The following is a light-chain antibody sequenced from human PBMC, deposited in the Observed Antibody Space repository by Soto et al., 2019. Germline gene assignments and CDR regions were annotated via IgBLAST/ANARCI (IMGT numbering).Light chain of an antibody. CDR3: SSHAVSNNYV. J-gene: IGLJ1*01. Sequence: QSALTQPPSASGSPGQSVTISCTGTSSDVGGYNYVSWYQQHPGKAPKLIIYEVSKRPSGVRDRFSGSKSGNTASLTVSGLQAEDEADYYCSSHAVSNNYVFGTGTKVTVL. CDR1: SSDVGGYNY. CDR2: EVS. V-gene: IGLV2-8*01.